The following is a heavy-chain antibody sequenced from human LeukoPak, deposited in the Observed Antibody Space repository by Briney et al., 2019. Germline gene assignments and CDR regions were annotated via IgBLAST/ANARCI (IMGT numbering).Heavy chain of an antibody. CDR2: IKQDGSKK. V-gene: IGHV3-7*04. J-gene: IGHJ4*02. CDR3: TRVGYIDEGIDY. Sequence: GGSLRLSCVASGFPFSSYWMTWVRQAPGKGLEWVANIKQDGSKKSYVDSVKGRFTISRDNAKNTLNLQMNSLRAEDTAIYYCTRVGYIDEGIDYWGQGTLVTVSS. D-gene: IGHD5-24*01. CDR1: GFPFSSYW.